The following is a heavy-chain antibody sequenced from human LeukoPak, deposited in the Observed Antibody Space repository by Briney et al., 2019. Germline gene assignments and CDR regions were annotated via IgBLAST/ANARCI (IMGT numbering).Heavy chain of an antibody. V-gene: IGHV4-59*01. CDR1: GGSISSYY. Sequence: SESLSLTCTVSGGSISSYYWIWIRQPPGKGLEWIGYIYYSGSTNYNPSLKSRVTISVDTSKNQFSLKLSSVTAADTAVYYCARLDGYNLDYWGRGTLVTVSS. CDR3: ARLDGYNLDY. D-gene: IGHD5-24*01. CDR2: IYYSGST. J-gene: IGHJ4*02.